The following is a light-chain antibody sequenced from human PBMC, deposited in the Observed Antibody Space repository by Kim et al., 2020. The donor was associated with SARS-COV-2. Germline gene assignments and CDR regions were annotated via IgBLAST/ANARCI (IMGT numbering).Light chain of an antibody. Sequence: DIQMTQSPSSVSASVGDKVTITCRAGQFISTWLSWYQQRPGRVPKLLIFATSNLQSGVPSRFSGSGSGTDFTLTINNLQPEDVAIYVHQLAHGYPRTFGQGTKVHIK. V-gene: IGKV1-12*01. J-gene: IGKJ1*01. CDR3: QLAHGYPRT. CDR2: ATS. CDR1: QFISTW.